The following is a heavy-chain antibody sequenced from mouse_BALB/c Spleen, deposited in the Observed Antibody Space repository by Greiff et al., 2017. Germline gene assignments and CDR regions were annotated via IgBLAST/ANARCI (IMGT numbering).Heavy chain of an antibody. CDR1: GFTFSSFG. D-gene: IGHD1-1*01. J-gene: IGHJ3*01. V-gene: IGHV5-17*02. Sequence: EVKVVESGGGLVQPGGSRKLSCAASGFTFSSFGMHWVRQAPEKGLEWVAYISSGSSTIYYADTVKGRFTISRDNPKNTLFLQMTSLRSEDTAMYYCARSSTVVEGAWFAYWGQGTLVTVSA. CDR2: ISSGSSTI. CDR3: ARSSTVVEGAWFAY.